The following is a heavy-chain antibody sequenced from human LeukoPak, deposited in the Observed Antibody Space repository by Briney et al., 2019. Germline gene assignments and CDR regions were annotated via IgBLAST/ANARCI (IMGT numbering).Heavy chain of an antibody. Sequence: GGSVRVSCTASGYAFTSYGMSWVRQAPGQGLEWMGWSSAYNGNTNYAQKLQGRVTMTTDTSTSTAYMELRSLRSDDTAVYYCARYRSEGRFDPWGQGTLVTVSS. V-gene: IGHV1-18*04. CDR2: SSAYNGNT. CDR3: ARYRSEGRFDP. J-gene: IGHJ5*02. CDR1: GYAFTSYG. D-gene: IGHD1-26*01.